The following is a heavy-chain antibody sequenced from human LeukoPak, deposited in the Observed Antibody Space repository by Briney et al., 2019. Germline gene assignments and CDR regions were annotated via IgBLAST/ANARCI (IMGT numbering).Heavy chain of an antibody. D-gene: IGHD1-26*01. V-gene: IGHV1-69*05. CDR2: IIPIFGTA. Sequence: GASVKVSCKASGGTFSSYAISWVRQAPGQGLEWMGGIIPIFGTANYAQTFQGRVTITTDESTSTAYMELSSLRSEDTAVYYCARDSYAGANWFDPWGQGTLVTVSS. CDR1: GGTFSSYA. CDR3: ARDSYAGANWFDP. J-gene: IGHJ5*02.